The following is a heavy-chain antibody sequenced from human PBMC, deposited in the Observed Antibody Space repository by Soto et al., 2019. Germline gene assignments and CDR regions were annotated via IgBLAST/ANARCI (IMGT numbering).Heavy chain of an antibody. D-gene: IGHD6-19*01. J-gene: IGHJ4*02. CDR2: IKQDGSEK. V-gene: IGHV3-7*01. CDR3: ARSRIAVAGRENYFDY. Sequence: GGSLRLSCAASGFTFSSYWMSWVRQAPGKGLEWVANIKQDGSEKYYVDSVKGRFTISRDNAKNSLYLQMNSLRAEDTAVYYCARSRIAVAGRENYFDYRGQGTLVTVSS. CDR1: GFTFSSYW.